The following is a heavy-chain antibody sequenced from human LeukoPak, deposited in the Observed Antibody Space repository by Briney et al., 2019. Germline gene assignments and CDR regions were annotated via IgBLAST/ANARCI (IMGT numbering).Heavy chain of an antibody. CDR1: GGSFSGYY. CDR2: INHSGST. J-gene: IGHJ5*02. D-gene: IGHD3-3*02. CDR3: AREAFLGSYNWFAP. Sequence: SETLSLTCAVYGGSFSGYYWSWIRQPPGKGLEWIGEINHSGSTNYNPFLKSRITISVDTSKNQFSLKLRSVTAPDTAVYYCAREAFLGSYNWFAPWGQGTLVTVSS. V-gene: IGHV4-34*01.